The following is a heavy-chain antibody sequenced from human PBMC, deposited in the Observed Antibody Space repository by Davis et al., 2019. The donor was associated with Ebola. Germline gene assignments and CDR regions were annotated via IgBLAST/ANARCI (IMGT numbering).Heavy chain of an antibody. J-gene: IGHJ6*03. CDR2: INTDGTYT. D-gene: IGHD2-2*01. CDR3: AKDAGYCSSTSCLLYYYYYMDV. CDR1: GFTFSNYW. V-gene: IGHV3-74*01. Sequence: PGGSLRLSCAASGFTFSNYWVHWVRQAPGKGLVWVSHINTDGTYTRYADPVKGRFTVSRDNAKNTLYLQMNSLRAEDTAVYYCAKDAGYCSSTSCLLYYYYYMDVWGKGTTVTVSS.